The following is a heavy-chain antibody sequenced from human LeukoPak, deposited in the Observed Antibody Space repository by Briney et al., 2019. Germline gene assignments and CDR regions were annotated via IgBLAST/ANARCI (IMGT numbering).Heavy chain of an antibody. D-gene: IGHD6-19*01. J-gene: IGHJ4*02. V-gene: IGHV5-51*01. CDR1: GYTFTSYW. CDR2: IYPGDSDT. CDR3: ARRSPNSSGWAYDY. Sequence: GESLKISCKGSGYTFTSYWIAWVRQMPGKGLEWMGIIYPGDSDTRYSPSFQGQVTISADKSISTAYLQWSSLKAADTAMYYCARRSPNSSGWAYDYWGPGTLVTVSS.